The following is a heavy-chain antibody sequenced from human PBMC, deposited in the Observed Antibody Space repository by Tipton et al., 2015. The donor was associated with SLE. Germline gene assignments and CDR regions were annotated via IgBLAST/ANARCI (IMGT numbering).Heavy chain of an antibody. D-gene: IGHD6-6*01. V-gene: IGHV3-7*01. Sequence: GSLRLSCSASGFTFSSYWMIWVRQGPEKGLEWVAKTSPDGTGNSYLDSVRGRFIVSRDNAKNSLYLQMNSLTTEDTAWYYCAREGGSSSRAGYFDSWGQGTLVTVSS. CDR2: TSPDGTGN. CDR3: AREGGSSSRAGYFDS. CDR1: GFTFSSYW. J-gene: IGHJ4*02.